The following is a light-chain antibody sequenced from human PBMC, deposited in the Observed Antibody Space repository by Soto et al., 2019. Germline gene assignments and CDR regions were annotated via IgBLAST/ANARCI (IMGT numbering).Light chain of an antibody. Sequence: DIQMTQSPSSLSASVGDRVIITCRASQGIGNYLAWYQQRPGKVPQLLIYAASTLQSGVPSRFSGSGSGTDLTITISSLQPEDVATYYCKKHNTGTFGQATKVEI. J-gene: IGKJ1*01. CDR2: AAS. V-gene: IGKV1-27*01. CDR3: KKHNTGT. CDR1: QGIGNY.